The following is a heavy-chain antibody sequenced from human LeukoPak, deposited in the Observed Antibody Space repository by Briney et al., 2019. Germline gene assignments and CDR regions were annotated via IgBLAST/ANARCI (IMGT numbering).Heavy chain of an antibody. J-gene: IGHJ4*02. Sequence: SETLSHTCAVYGGSFSGYYWSWIRQPPGKGLEWIGEINHSGSTNYNPSLKSRVTISVDTSKNQFSLKLSSVTAADTAVYYCARGLGTAMNFDYWGQGTLVTVSS. CDR2: INHSGST. CDR1: GGSFSGYY. V-gene: IGHV4-34*01. D-gene: IGHD5-18*01. CDR3: ARGLGTAMNFDY.